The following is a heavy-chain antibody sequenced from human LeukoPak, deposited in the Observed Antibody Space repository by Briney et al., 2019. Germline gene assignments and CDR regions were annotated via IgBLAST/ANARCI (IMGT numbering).Heavy chain of an antibody. CDR1: GFTFSSYA. Sequence: GGSLRLSCAASGFTFSSYAMHWVRQAPGKGLEWAAVISYDGSNKYYADSVKGRFTISRDNSKNTLYLQMNSLRAEDTAVYYCARGHIVVVPAATYYYYYGMDVWGQGTTVTVSS. V-gene: IGHV3-30*04. CDR3: ARGHIVVVPAATYYYYYGMDV. D-gene: IGHD2-2*01. CDR2: ISYDGSNK. J-gene: IGHJ6*02.